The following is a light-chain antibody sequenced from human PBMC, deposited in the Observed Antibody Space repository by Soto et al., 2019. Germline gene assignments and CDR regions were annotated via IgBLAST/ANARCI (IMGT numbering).Light chain of an antibody. V-gene: IGKV3-15*01. CDR1: QSVSSSH. Sequence: EIVLTQSPGTLSLSPGERATLSCRASQSVSSSHLAWSQQKPGQAPRLLIYGASTRATGVPARFSGSGSGTEFTLTISSLQSEDFAVYYCQQYYNWRTFGQGTNVEIK. J-gene: IGKJ1*01. CDR3: QQYYNWRT. CDR2: GAS.